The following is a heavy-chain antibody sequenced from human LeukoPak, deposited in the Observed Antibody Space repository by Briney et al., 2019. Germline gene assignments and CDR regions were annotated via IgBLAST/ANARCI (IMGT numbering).Heavy chain of an antibody. V-gene: IGHV4-61*02. J-gene: IGHJ4*02. CDR2: IYTSGST. CDR3: AREKYYPTGYSIGWSRRTYYFDY. CDR1: GGSLSSGSYY. Sequence: SETLSLTCTVSGGSLSSGSYYWSWIRQPAGKGLEWIGRIYTSGSTNYNPSLKSRVTISVDTSKNQFSLKLSSVTAADTAVYYCAREKYYPTGYSIGWSRRTYYFDYWGQGTQVTVSS. D-gene: IGHD6-19*01.